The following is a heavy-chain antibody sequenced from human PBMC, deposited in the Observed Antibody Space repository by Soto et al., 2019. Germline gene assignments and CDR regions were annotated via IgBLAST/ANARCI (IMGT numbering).Heavy chain of an antibody. CDR1: GGTFRSHS. V-gene: IGHV1-69*13. Sequence: AAVEVSCKCSGGTFRSHSINWVLQAPGQGLEWMGGIIPIFGPANFAKKFQGRVTITADESTTTAYMELSTLTSEDTAVYYCATGSFTSTGGRIGYHYNAMDVWGQGTTVTVSS. CDR2: IIPIFGPA. D-gene: IGHD1-1*01. CDR3: ATGSFTSTGGRIGYHYNAMDV. J-gene: IGHJ6*02.